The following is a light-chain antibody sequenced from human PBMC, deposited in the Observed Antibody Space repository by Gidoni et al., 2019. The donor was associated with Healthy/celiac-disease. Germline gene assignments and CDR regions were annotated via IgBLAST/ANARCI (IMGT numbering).Light chain of an antibody. CDR2: AAS. CDR1: QGISSY. V-gene: IGKV1-8*01. J-gene: IGKJ3*01. Sequence: AIRMTQSPSSFSASTGDRVTITCRASQGISSYLAWYQQKPGKAPKLLIYAASTLQSGVPSRFSGSGSGTDFTLTISCLKSEDFATYYCQQYYQGFTFGPGTKVDIK. CDR3: QQYYQGFT.